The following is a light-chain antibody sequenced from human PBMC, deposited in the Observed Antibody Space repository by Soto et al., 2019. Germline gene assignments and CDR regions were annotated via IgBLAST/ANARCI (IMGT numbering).Light chain of an antibody. J-gene: IGLJ1*01. V-gene: IGLV2-14*01. CDR3: SSFTSSTTYV. CDR2: NVN. Sequence: QSALTQSASVSGSPGQSITISCTGTSSDVGSYNHVSWYQQHPGEVPKLIIFNVNDRPSGVSNRFSGSKSGNTASLTISGLQAEDEADYYCSSFTSSTTYVFGTGTKRTVL. CDR1: SSDVGSYNH.